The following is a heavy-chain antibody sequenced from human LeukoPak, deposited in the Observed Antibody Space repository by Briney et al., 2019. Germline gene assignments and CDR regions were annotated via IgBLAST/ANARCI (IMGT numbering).Heavy chain of an antibody. CDR2: IYTSGST. CDR3: ARDSGEKTYYDFWSGYYTEY. D-gene: IGHD3-3*01. J-gene: IGHJ4*02. Sequence: SETLSLTCTVAGGFISSYYWSWIRQPAGKGLEWIGRIYTSGSTNYNPSLKSRVTMSVDTSKNQFSLKLSSVTAADTAVYYCARDSGEKTYYDFWSGYYTEYWGQGTLVTASS. CDR1: GGFISSYY. V-gene: IGHV4-4*07.